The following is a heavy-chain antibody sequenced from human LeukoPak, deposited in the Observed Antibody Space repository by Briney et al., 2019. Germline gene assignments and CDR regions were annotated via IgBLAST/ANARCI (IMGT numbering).Heavy chain of an antibody. CDR2: IYYSGST. D-gene: IGHD6-19*01. Sequence: SQTLSLTCTVSGGSISSGGYCWSWIRQHPGKGLEWIGYIYYSGSTYYNPSLKSRVTISVDTSKNQFSLKLSSVTAADTAVYYCVRHWEYASGWYKLDYWGRGTLVTVSS. V-gene: IGHV4-31*03. CDR3: VRHWEYASGWYKLDY. CDR1: GGSISSGGYC. J-gene: IGHJ4*02.